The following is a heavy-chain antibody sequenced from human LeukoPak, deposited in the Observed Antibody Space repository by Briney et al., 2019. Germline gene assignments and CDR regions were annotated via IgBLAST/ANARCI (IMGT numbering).Heavy chain of an antibody. CDR2: MKSKADGAST. CDR1: GFTFSDYY. V-gene: IGHV3-15*01. Sequence: GGSLRLSCAASGFTFSDYYMSWIRQAPGKGLEWVALMKSKADGASTDFAAPVKGRFTMPRDDSKNTLYLQMNSLKTEDTALYYCTTERSGSFPNWGQGTLVTVSS. D-gene: IGHD1-26*01. CDR3: TTERSGSFPN. J-gene: IGHJ4*02.